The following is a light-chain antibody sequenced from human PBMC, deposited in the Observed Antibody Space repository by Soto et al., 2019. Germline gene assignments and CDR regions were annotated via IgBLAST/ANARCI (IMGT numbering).Light chain of an antibody. CDR1: SSDVGAYNY. J-gene: IGLJ3*02. CDR2: EVS. CDR3: SSYTNSGTWV. Sequence: QSVLTQPASVSGSPGQSITVSCTGTSSDVGAYNYVSWYQQHPGKAPKVMIYEVSNRPSGVSNRFSGSKSGNTASLTTSGLQAEDEADYYCSSYTNSGTWVFGGGTKVTVL. V-gene: IGLV2-14*03.